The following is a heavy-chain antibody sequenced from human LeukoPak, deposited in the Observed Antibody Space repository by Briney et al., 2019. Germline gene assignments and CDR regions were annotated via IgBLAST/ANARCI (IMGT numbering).Heavy chain of an antibody. D-gene: IGHD1-1*01. V-gene: IGHV1-69*04. J-gene: IGHJ4*02. CDR1: GGTFSSYA. CDR2: IIPILGIA. Sequence: ASVKVSCKASGGTFSSYAISWVRQAPGRGLEWMGRIIPILGIANYAQKFQGRVTITADKSTSTAYMELSSLRSEDTAVYYCARGGRGANNYYFDYWGQGTLVTVSS. CDR3: ARGGRGANNYYFDY.